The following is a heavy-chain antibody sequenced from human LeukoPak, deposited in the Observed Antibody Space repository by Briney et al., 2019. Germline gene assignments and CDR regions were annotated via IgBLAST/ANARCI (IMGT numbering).Heavy chain of an antibody. J-gene: IGHJ4*02. CDR2: ISRYSNYI. Sequence: GGSLRLSCAASGFTFSTYTMNWVRQAPGKGLEWVSSISRYSNYIYYADSVKGRFTISRDNVKSLLYLQMNSLRAEDTAVYHCARIRNYGGFDYWGQGTLVTVSS. CDR1: GFTFSTYT. CDR3: ARIRNYGGFDY. V-gene: IGHV3-21*06. D-gene: IGHD4-23*01.